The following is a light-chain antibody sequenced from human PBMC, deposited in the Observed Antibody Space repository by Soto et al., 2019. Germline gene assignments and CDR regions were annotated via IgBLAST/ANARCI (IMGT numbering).Light chain of an antibody. Sequence: DVQLSHSPSFLSTSVGDRVTITCRASHDISTALAWYQQKQGKPPNLLIYQESTLQSGVPSRFSGSKYGTQFNLTIDSLQTEDFATYYCQQVKSYPRTFGGGTKVDIK. CDR3: QQVKSYPRT. J-gene: IGKJ4*01. V-gene: IGKV1-9*01. CDR2: QES. CDR1: HDISTA.